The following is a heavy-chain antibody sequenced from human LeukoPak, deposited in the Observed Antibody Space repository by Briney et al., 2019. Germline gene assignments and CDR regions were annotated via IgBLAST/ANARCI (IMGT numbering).Heavy chain of an antibody. D-gene: IGHD3-22*01. CDR1: GFTLSNAW. Sequence: PGGSLRLSCAASGFTLSNAWMSWVRQAPGKGLEWVGHIKGDGGATDYAAPVKGRFTISRDDSKNTLYLQMNSLKTEDTAMYYCSKYHYDSDGHWHHFDSWGHGTLVTVSS. J-gene: IGHJ4*03. CDR2: IKGDGGAT. CDR3: SKYHYDSDGHWHHFDS. V-gene: IGHV3-15*01.